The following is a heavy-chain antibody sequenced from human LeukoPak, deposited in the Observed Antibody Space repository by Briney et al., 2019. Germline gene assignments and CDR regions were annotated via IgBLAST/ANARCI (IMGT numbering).Heavy chain of an antibody. J-gene: IGHJ4*02. Sequence: GGSLRLSCAASGFTFSSYSMNWVRQAPGKGLEWVSYISSSSSTIYYADSVKGRFTISRDNAKNSLYLQMNSLSAEDTAVYYCARDWDYYDSSGYYDYFDYWGQGTLVTVSS. CDR2: ISSSSSTI. V-gene: IGHV3-48*01. CDR3: ARDWDYYDSSGYYDYFDY. D-gene: IGHD3-22*01. CDR1: GFTFSSYS.